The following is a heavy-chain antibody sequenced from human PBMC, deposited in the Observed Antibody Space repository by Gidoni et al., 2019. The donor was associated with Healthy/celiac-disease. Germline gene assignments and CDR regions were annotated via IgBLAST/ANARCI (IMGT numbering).Heavy chain of an antibody. CDR3: ARDIVRSTSYSWYYYMDV. D-gene: IGHD2-2*01. CDR1: GLTFSTYR. V-gene: IGHV3-48*02. CDR2: ISSSNSAI. J-gene: IGHJ6*03. Sequence: EVQLVESGGGLVQLGGSLRLPCAASGLTFSTYRINWVRQAPGQGLAVVSYISSSNSAIYYAASVKDRFTISRDKTKNSLYLQMNSLRDEDTAVYYCARDIVRSTSYSWYYYMDVWGKGTTVTGSS.